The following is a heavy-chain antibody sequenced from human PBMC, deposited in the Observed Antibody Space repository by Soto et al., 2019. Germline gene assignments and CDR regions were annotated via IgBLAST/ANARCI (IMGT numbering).Heavy chain of an antibody. D-gene: IGHD3-22*01. J-gene: IGHJ5*02. CDR3: AREIYYYATSGPLGWFDP. V-gene: IGHV4-30-2*01. CDR1: GGSISSGGYS. CDR2: IYQSGSP. Sequence: KTSETLSLTCAVSGGSISSGGYSWGWIRQPPGKGLEWIGYIYQSGSPYYNPSLRSRVTISLDRSKNQFSLKLSSVTAADTAMYYCAREIYYYATSGPLGWFDPWGQGTLVTVSS.